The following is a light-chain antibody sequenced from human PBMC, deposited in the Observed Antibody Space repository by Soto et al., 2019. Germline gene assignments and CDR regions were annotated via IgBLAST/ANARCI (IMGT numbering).Light chain of an antibody. CDR2: YIS. CDR3: QQYNNWPRT. CDR1: QSAGNF. V-gene: IGKV3D-15*01. Sequence: EIVMTQSPATLSVSPGETASLSCRASQSAGNFLAWYQQKPGQAPRLLIYYISTRATGIPARFSGSGSGTEFTLTINSLQSEDFAVYYCQQYNNWPRTFGQGTKVDIK. J-gene: IGKJ1*01.